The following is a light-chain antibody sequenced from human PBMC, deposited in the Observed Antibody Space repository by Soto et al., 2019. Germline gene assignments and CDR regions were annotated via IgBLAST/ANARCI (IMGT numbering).Light chain of an antibody. V-gene: IGLV2-14*01. CDR1: SSDVGGYNY. Sequence: QSALTQPASVSGSPGQSITISCTGTSSDVGGYNYVSWYQQHPGKAPKLMIYEVSNRPSGVSNRFSGSKSGNTASLTISGLQAEDEAYYYSSSYTSSSIDYVFGTGTKLTVL. CDR2: EVS. J-gene: IGLJ1*01. CDR3: SSYTSSSIDYV.